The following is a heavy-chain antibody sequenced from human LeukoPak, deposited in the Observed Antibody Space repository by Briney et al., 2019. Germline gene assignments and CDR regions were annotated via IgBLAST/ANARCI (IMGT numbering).Heavy chain of an antibody. Sequence: GGSLRLSCAASGFTFSSYSMNWVRQAPGKGLEWVSYISSSSSTIYYADSVKGRFTISRDNAKNSLYLQMNSLRDEDTAVYYCARDGYYDIVTEHDAFDIWGQGTMVTVSS. CDR2: ISSSSSTI. CDR3: ARDGYYDIVTEHDAFDI. D-gene: IGHD3-9*01. V-gene: IGHV3-48*02. CDR1: GFTFSSYS. J-gene: IGHJ3*02.